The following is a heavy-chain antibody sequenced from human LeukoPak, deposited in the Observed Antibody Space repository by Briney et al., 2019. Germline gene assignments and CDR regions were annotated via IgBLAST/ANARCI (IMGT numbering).Heavy chain of an antibody. Sequence: GGSLRLSCAASGITFSNYWMNWVRQAPGKGLEWVSVIYSGGSTYYADSVKGRFTISRDNSKNTLYLQMNSLRAEDTAVYYCASMYFSQYLQHWGQGTLVTVSS. CDR2: IYSGGST. CDR3: ASMYFSQYLQH. CDR1: GITFSNYW. J-gene: IGHJ1*01. V-gene: IGHV3-53*01. D-gene: IGHD2-8*01.